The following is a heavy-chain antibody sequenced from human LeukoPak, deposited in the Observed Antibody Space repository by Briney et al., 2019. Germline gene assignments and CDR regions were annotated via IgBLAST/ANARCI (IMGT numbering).Heavy chain of an antibody. V-gene: IGHV3-66*01. CDR2: IYSGGST. CDR1: GFTVSSKY. CDR3: ASAGLLYYYGMDV. Sequence: PGGSLRLSCAASGFTVSSKYMSWVRQAPGKGLEWVSVIYSGGSTYYADSVKGRFTISRDNSKNTLYLQMNSLRAEDTAVYYCASAGLLYYYGMDVWGQGTTVTVSS. D-gene: IGHD2-15*01. J-gene: IGHJ6*02.